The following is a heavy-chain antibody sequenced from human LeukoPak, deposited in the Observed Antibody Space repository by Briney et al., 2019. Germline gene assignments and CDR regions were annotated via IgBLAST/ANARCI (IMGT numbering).Heavy chain of an antibody. V-gene: IGHV1-2*02. CDR2: IIPNSGAT. J-gene: IGHJ4*02. Sequence: GASVKVSCKASGYTFTSYDINWVRQATGQGLEWMGWIIPNSGATTYAQKFQGRVTMTRDTSISTAFMELSSLTSDDTAVYYCTREDYWGQGTPVTVSS. CDR1: GYTFTSYD. CDR3: TREDY.